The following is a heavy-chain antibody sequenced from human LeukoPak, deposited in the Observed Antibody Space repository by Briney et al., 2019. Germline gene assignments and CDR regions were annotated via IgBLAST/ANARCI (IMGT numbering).Heavy chain of an antibody. CDR1: GFTFSSHA. D-gene: IGHD1-26*01. CDR3: VKDYQVGNSPAFGDY. V-gene: IGHV3-23*01. J-gene: IGHJ4*02. Sequence: GGSLRLSCAASGFTFSSHAMSWVRRAPGKGLEWVSGLIENGATTYYADSVKGRFTISRDNSRNTMYLQMNSLRVEDTAVYYCVKDYQVGNSPAFGDYWGQGTLVTVSS. CDR2: LIENGATT.